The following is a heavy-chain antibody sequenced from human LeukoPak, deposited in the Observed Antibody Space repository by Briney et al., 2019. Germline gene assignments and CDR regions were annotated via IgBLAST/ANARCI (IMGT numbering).Heavy chain of an antibody. D-gene: IGHD2-15*01. CDR3: AREYCSGGSCCGPPRFNWFDP. J-gene: IGHJ5*02. Sequence: PSETLSLTCTVSGGSISSGSYYWSWIRQPAGKGLEWIGRIYTSGSTNYNPSLKSRVTISVDTSKNQFSLKLSSVTAADTAVYYCAREYCSGGSCCGPPRFNWFDPWGQGTLVTVSS. CDR1: GGSISSGSYY. V-gene: IGHV4-61*02. CDR2: IYTSGST.